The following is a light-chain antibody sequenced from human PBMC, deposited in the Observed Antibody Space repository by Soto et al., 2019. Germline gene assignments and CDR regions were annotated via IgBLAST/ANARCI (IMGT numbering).Light chain of an antibody. CDR2: DVN. V-gene: IGLV2-14*03. J-gene: IGLJ2*01. CDR3: SSYTSSGSVI. CDR1: SSDVGAYDY. Sequence: QSALTQPASVSGSPGQSIAISCTGTSSDVGAYDYVSWYQQHPGKAPKLVINDVNHRPSGVSNRFSGSKSGNTASLTISGLQAEDEADYYCSSYTSSGSVIFGGGTQLTVL.